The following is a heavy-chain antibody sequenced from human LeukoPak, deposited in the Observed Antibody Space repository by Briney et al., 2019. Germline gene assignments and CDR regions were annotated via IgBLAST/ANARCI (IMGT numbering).Heavy chain of an antibody. V-gene: IGHV3-7*01. CDR1: GFTFSSYA. J-gene: IGHJ4*02. Sequence: GGSLRLSCAASGFTFSSYAMHWVRQAPGKGLEWVANIKQDGSEKYYVDSVKGRFTISRDNAKNSLYLQMNSLRAEDTAVYYCARMGIAAAAIHPHYFDYWGQGTLVTVSS. CDR3: ARMGIAAAAIHPHYFDY. CDR2: IKQDGSEK. D-gene: IGHD6-13*01.